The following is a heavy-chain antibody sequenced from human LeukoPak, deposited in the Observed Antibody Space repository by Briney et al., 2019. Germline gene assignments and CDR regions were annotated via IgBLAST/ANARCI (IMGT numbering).Heavy chain of an antibody. CDR2: ISYDGRNR. D-gene: IGHD3-16*01. CDR3: VRDLIDAWGASPPTDY. CDR1: GFTFMNYA. J-gene: IGHJ4*02. Sequence: PGGSLRLLCAVSGFTFMNYAMHWVRQAPGKGPQWVAVISYDGRNRYYTDSVRGRFTISRDNSNNTLFLHMNSLRAEDTAVYFCVRDLIDAWGASPPTDYWGQGTLVTVSS. V-gene: IGHV3-30*04.